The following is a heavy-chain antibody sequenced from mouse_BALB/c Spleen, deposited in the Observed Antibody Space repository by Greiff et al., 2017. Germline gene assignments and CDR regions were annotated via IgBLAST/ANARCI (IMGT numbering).Heavy chain of an antibody. CDR3: ARDTPPIYYDHAMDY. J-gene: IGHJ4*01. CDR2: INSNGGST. V-gene: IGHV5-6-3*01. D-gene: IGHD2-4*01. CDR1: GFTFSSYG. Sequence: DVMLVESGGGLVQPGGSLKLSCAASGFTFSSYGMSWVRQTPDKRLELVATINSNGGSTYYPDSVKGRFTISRDNAKNTLYLQMISLKSEDTAMYYCARDTPPIYYDHAMDYWGQGTSVTVSS.